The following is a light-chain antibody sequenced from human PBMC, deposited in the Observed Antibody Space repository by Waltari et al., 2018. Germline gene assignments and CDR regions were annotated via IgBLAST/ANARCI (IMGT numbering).Light chain of an antibody. V-gene: IGLV2-14*03. J-gene: IGLJ2*01. Sequence: QSVVTQPASVSGSPGQSISISCTGTSNDIGANDYVSWYQQHPDRAPQLVIYDVSFLPSGVSIRFSGSKSGNTASLTISGLQAEDEALYYCSSYTLTNPVVFGGGTKLTVL. CDR3: SSYTLTNPVV. CDR2: DVS. CDR1: SNDIGANDY.